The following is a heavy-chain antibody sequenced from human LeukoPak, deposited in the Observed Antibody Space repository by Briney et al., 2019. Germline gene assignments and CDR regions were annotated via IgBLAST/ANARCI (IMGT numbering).Heavy chain of an antibody. Sequence: SVKVSCKASGGTFSSYAISWVRQAPGQGLEWMGGIIPIFGTANYAQKFQGRVTITTDESTSTAYMELSSLRSEDTAVYYCARYALLGLPKGGRYYFDYWGQGTLVTVSS. D-gene: IGHD3-16*01. CDR2: IIPIFGTA. CDR1: GGTFSSYA. CDR3: ARYALLGLPKGGRYYFDY. J-gene: IGHJ4*02. V-gene: IGHV1-69*05.